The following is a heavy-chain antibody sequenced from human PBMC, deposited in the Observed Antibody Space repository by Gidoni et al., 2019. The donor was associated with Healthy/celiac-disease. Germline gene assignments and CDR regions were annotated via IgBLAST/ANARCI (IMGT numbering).Heavy chain of an antibody. CDR1: GFTFSSYS. Sequence: EVQLFESWGGLFKPGWSLRLSCSASGFTFSSYSMNWVRQAAGKGLEWVSSISSSSSYIYYADSVKGRFTISRDNAKNSLYLQMNSLRDEDTAVYYCARRIAAAFDIWGQGTMVTVSS. J-gene: IGHJ3*02. CDR2: ISSSSSYI. V-gene: IGHV3-21*01. CDR3: ARRIAAAFDI. D-gene: IGHD6-13*01.